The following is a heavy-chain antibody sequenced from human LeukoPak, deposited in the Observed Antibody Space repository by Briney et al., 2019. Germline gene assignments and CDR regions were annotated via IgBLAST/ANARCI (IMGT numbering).Heavy chain of an antibody. Sequence: ASVKVSCRASGYTFTSYSMHWVRQAPGQGLEWMGIINPSGGSTSYAQKFQGRVTMTRDTSTSTVYMEMCSLRSEDTAVYYCARPGGNYAFDIWGQGTVVTVSS. CDR2: INPSGGST. CDR1: GYTFTSYS. CDR3: ARPGGNYAFDI. D-gene: IGHD4-23*01. V-gene: IGHV1-46*01. J-gene: IGHJ3*02.